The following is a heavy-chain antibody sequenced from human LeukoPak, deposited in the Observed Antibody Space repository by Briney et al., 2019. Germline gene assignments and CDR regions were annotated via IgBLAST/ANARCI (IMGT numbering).Heavy chain of an antibody. CDR1: GFTVCSNH. J-gene: IGHJ4*02. Sequence: GRSLRLLYAVRGFTVCSNHMLWVPEAPGRGLVGVSVFYSGGTTYYAEYVKGRFTISRDSSKNMLYLQMNSLRVEDTAVYYWARERPPRGAFDYWGQGTLVTVSS. CDR2: FYSGGTT. V-gene: IGHV3-53*01. CDR3: ARERPPRGAFDY.